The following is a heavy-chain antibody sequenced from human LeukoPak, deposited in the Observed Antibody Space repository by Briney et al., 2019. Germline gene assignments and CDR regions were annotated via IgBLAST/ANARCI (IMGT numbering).Heavy chain of an antibody. Sequence: SETLSLTCAVYGGSFSGYYWSWIRQPPGKGLEWIGEINHSGSTNYNPSLKSRVTISVDTSKNQFSLKLSSVTAADTAVYYCARVGTMVRGVRHYGMDVWGKGTTVTVSS. V-gene: IGHV4-34*01. CDR2: INHSGST. CDR3: ARVGTMVRGVRHYGMDV. D-gene: IGHD3-10*01. CDR1: GGSFSGYY. J-gene: IGHJ6*04.